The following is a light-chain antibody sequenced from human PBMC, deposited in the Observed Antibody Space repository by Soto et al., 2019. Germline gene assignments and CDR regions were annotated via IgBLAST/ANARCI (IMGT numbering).Light chain of an antibody. J-gene: IGKJ2*01. CDR3: HQYNSYPYP. CDR1: QSISSW. CDR2: KAS. V-gene: IGKV1-5*03. Sequence: DIQMTQSPSTLSASVGDRVTITCRASQSISSWLAWYQQKPGKAPKLLIYKASSYESGVPSRFRGSGAGTESTLTIRKLQPDYLPTYCCHQYNSYPYPFGQGTKQEIK.